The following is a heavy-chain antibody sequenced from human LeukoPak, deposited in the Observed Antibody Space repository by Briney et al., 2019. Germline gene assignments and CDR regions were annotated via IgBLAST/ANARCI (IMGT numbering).Heavy chain of an antibody. CDR1: GYTFTSSW. V-gene: IGHV5-51*01. CDR3: ARTKTYCSRTSCAPFDY. J-gene: IGHJ4*02. Sequence: GESLKISCKGSGYTFTSSWIGWVRQMPGKGQEWMGIIYPGDSDTRYSPSFQGQVTISADKSISTAYLQWSSLKASDTAMYYCARTKTYCSRTSCAPFDYWGQGTLVTVSS. CDR2: IYPGDSDT. D-gene: IGHD2-2*01.